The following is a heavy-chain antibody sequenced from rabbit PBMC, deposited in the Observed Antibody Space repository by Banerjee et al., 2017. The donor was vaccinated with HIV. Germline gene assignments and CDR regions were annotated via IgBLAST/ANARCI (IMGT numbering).Heavy chain of an antibody. Sequence: QEQLEESGGGLVQPEGSLTLTCKASGFDFSSNAMCWVRQAPGKGLELIGCIYTGNNYIWYASWAKGRFTISKTSWTTVTLQMTSLTAADTATYFCAREITFYAYYAGYDYPTGGYFNLWGQGTLVTVS. CDR2: IYTGNNYI. V-gene: IGHV1S45*01. CDR3: AREITFYAYYAGYDYPTGGYFNL. D-gene: IGHD6-1*01. J-gene: IGHJ4*01. CDR1: GFDFSSNA.